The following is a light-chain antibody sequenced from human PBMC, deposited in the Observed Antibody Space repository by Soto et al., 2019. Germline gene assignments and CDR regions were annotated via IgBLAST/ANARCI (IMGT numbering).Light chain of an antibody. CDR1: QSISRN. CDR2: AAS. V-gene: IGKV3-15*01. CDR3: QQYNNWPLT. Sequence: EIVMTQSPAFLSVSPGERATLSCRASQSISRNLAWYQQKPGQAPRLLIYAASTRATGLPARFSGSGSGTEFTLTISSLQSEDFEVYSCQQYNNWPLTLGQGTKVDIK. J-gene: IGKJ1*01.